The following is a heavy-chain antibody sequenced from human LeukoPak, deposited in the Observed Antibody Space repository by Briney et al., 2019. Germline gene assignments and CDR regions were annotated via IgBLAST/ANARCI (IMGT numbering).Heavy chain of an antibody. V-gene: IGHV3-23*01. CDR3: AKGGPQFFDY. Sequence: GRSLRLSCAASGFTFSDYAMSWVRQAPGKGLEWVSTISGSGGSTYSADSVKGRFTISRDNSRNTLYLQMNSLRAEDTAIYYCAKGGPQFFDYWGQGTLVTVSS. CDR2: ISGSGGST. D-gene: IGHD5-24*01. CDR1: GFTFSDYA. J-gene: IGHJ4*02.